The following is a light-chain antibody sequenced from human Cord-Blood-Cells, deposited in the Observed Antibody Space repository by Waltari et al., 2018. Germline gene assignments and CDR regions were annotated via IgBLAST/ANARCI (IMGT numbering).Light chain of an antibody. CDR1: QSISSW. CDR3: QQYNSYSPA. Sequence: DIQMTQSPSTLSASVGDRVTITCRASQSISSWLAWYQQKPGKDPKLLIYDASSLESGVPSRFSGSGSGTEFTLTISSLQPDDFATYDCQQYNSYSPAFGQGTKVEIK. J-gene: IGKJ1*01. CDR2: DAS. V-gene: IGKV1-5*01.